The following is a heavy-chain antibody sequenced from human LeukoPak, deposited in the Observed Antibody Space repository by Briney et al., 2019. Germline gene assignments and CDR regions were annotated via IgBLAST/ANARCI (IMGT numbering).Heavy chain of an antibody. Sequence: GGSLRLSCAASGFTFSSYAMSWVRQAPGKGLEWVSAISGSGGSTYYADSVKGRFTISRDNSKNTLYLQMNSLRAEDTAVYYRAKGPSSYYDFWSGYYTAYYFDYWGQGTLVTVSS. CDR2: ISGSGGST. V-gene: IGHV3-23*01. J-gene: IGHJ4*02. D-gene: IGHD3-3*01. CDR1: GFTFSSYA. CDR3: AKGPSSYYDFWSGYYTAYYFDY.